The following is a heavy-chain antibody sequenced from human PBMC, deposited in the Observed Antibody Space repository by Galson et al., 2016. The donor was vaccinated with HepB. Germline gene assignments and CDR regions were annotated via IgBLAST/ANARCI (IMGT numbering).Heavy chain of an antibody. Sequence: SLRLSCAASGFTFSSYSMSWVRQAPGKGLEWVSAISGSGDRTYYTDSVKGRFTISRDNPKNTLYLQMSSLRAEDTTVYYCTKEGLKSYAQLWGQGTLVPVPS. CDR1: GFTFSSYS. CDR3: TKEGLKSYAQL. J-gene: IGHJ4*02. CDR2: ISGSGDRT. D-gene: IGHD1-26*01. V-gene: IGHV3-23*01.